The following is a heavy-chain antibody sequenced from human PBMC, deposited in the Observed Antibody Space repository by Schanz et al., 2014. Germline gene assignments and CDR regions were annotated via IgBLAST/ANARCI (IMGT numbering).Heavy chain of an antibody. J-gene: IGHJ3*02. CDR3: AKGRFGELSAFDI. CDR1: GFNFSDYA. CDR2: INTGVNT. V-gene: IGHV3-23*01. Sequence: EVHLLESGGGLVPPGGSLRLSCAASGFNFSDYAMTWVRQAPGKGLEWVSAINTGVNTYYADSVKGRFTISRDNSKNTLYLQMNSLRAEDTAVYYCAKGRFGELSAFDIWGQGTMVTVSS. D-gene: IGHD3-10*01.